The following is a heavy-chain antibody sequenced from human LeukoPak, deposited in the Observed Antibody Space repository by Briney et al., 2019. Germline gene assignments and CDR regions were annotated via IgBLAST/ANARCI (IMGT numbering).Heavy chain of an antibody. Sequence: ASVKVSCKASGYTFTGYYIHWVRQAPGQGLEWMGWINPNSGGTNYAQNFQGRVTMTRDTSISTAYMELSRLSSDDTAVYYRAYNWFDPWGQGTLVTVSS. J-gene: IGHJ5*02. V-gene: IGHV1-2*02. CDR2: INPNSGGT. CDR1: GYTFTGYY. CDR3: AYNWFDP.